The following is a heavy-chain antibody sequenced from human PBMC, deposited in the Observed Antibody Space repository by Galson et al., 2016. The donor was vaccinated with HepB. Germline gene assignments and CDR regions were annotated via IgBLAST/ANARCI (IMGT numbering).Heavy chain of an antibody. CDR1: GFTFRNYA. D-gene: IGHD6-19*01. Sequence: SLRLSCAASGFTFRNYALSWVRWAPGKGLEWVSHIDGPTPNTHYADSVRGRFSIYRDNSRDTLYLQMDSLTAGDSAIYYCTTWLSHHFDYWGQGTRVTVSS. V-gene: IGHV3-23*01. CDR3: TTWLSHHFDY. CDR2: IDGPTPNT. J-gene: IGHJ4*02.